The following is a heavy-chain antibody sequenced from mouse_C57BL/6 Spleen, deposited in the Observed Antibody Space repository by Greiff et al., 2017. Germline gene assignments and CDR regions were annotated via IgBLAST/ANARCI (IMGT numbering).Heavy chain of an antibody. J-gene: IGHJ2*01. V-gene: IGHV5-6*02. D-gene: IGHD3-3*01. CDR3: ARLGTGDFDY. Sequence: EVMLVESGGDLVKPGGSLKLSCAASGFTFSSYGMSWVRQTPDKRLEWVATISSGGSYTYYPDSVKGRFTISRDNAKNTLYLQMSSLKSEDTAMYYCARLGTGDFDYWGQGTTLTVSS. CDR1: GFTFSSYG. CDR2: ISSGGSYT.